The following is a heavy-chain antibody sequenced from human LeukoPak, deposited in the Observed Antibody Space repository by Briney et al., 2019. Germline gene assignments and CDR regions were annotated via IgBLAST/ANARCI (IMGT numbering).Heavy chain of an antibody. CDR1: GYTFTGYY. D-gene: IGHD5-24*01. CDR3: ARRRDGYNYLGY. V-gene: IGHV1-2*02. Sequence: ASVKVSCKASGYTFTGYYMHWVRQAPGQGLEWMGWINPNSGGTNYAQKFQGRVTMTRDTSISTAYMELSRLRSDDTAVYYCARRRDGYNYLGYWGQGTLVTVSS. CDR2: INPNSGGT. J-gene: IGHJ4*02.